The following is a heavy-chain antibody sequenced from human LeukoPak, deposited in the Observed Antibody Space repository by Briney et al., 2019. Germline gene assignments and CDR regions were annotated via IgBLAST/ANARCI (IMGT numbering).Heavy chain of an antibody. Sequence: SETLSLTCTVSGGSISSSSYYWGWIRQPPGKGLEWIGSIYYSGSTYYNPSLKSRVTISVDTSKNQFSLKLSSVTAADTAVYYCARGGRPWGGVFDYWGQGTLVTVPS. J-gene: IGHJ4*02. D-gene: IGHD3-16*01. V-gene: IGHV4-39*07. CDR1: GGSISSSSYY. CDR3: ARGGRPWGGVFDY. CDR2: IYYSGST.